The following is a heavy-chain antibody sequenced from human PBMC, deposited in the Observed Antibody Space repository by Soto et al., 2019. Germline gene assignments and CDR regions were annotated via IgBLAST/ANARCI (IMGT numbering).Heavy chain of an antibody. V-gene: IGHV3-48*02. J-gene: IGHJ4*02. Sequence: PGGSLRLSCAASGFTFSGYSMNWVRQAPGKGLEWVSYISSLSSPRYYAESVEGRFIISRDNAKNSLYLQMDSLRDEDTAVYFCARAIAVGSTSLDYWGLGTRVTVSS. CDR3: ARAIAVGSTSLDY. D-gene: IGHD6-19*01. CDR2: ISSLSSPR. CDR1: GFTFSGYS.